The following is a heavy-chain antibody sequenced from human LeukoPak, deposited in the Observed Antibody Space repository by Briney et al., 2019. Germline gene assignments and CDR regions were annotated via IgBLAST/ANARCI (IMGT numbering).Heavy chain of an antibody. CDR1: GGSISSGSYY. D-gene: IGHD3-3*01. Sequence: PSQTPSLTCTVSGGSISSGSYYWSWIRQPAGKGLEWIGYMSQTGSTYYNPSLKSRVTISVDTSKSQFSLKLTSVTAADTAVYYCARDWSGPYYFDHWGQGILVTVSS. CDR2: MSQTGST. V-gene: IGHV4-61*09. CDR3: ARDWSGPYYFDH. J-gene: IGHJ4*01.